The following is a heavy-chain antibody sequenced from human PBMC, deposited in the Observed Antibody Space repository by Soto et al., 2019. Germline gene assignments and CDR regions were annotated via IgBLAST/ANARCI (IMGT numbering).Heavy chain of an antibody. J-gene: IGHJ5*02. CDR1: GGSFSGYY. CDR3: ANVVVVAATLNWFDP. V-gene: IGHV4-34*01. D-gene: IGHD2-15*01. CDR2: INHSGST. Sequence: PSETLSLTCAVYGGSFSGYYWSWIRQPPGKGLEWIGEINHSGSTNYNPSLKSRVTISVDTSKNQFSLKLSSVTAADTAVYYCANVVVVAATLNWFDPWGQGTLVTVSS.